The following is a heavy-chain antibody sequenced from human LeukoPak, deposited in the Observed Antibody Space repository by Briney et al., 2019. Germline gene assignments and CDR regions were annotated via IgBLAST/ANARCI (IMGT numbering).Heavy chain of an antibody. CDR2: INPNSGGT. CDR3: ARALRYFDWLYDY. V-gene: IGHV1-2*02. Sequence: ASVKVSCKASGYTFTGYYMHWVRQAPGQGLEWMGWINPNSGGTNYAQKFQGRVTMTRDTSTSTAYMALSRLRSDDTAVYYCARALRYFDWLYDYWGQGTLVTVSS. CDR1: GYTFTGYY. D-gene: IGHD3-9*01. J-gene: IGHJ4*02.